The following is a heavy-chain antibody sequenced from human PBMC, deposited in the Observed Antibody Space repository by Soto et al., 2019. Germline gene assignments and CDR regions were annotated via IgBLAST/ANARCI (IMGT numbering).Heavy chain of an antibody. V-gene: IGHV4-30-4*01. CDR2: IYYSGST. CDR1: GGSISSGDYH. J-gene: IGHJ6*03. CDR3: ARHSSSYYYMDV. Sequence: SETLSLTCTVSGGSISSGDYHWSWIRQPPGKGLEWIGYIYYSGSTYYNPSLKSRVTMSVDTSKNQFSLKLSSVTAADTAVYYCARHSSSYYYMDVWGKGTTVTVSS. D-gene: IGHD6-6*01.